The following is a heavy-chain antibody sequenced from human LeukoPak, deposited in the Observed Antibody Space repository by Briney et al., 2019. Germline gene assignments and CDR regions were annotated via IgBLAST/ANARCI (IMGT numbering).Heavy chain of an antibody. CDR1: GGSISSGDYY. CDR2: IYYSGST. CDR3: ASGDYGDYGGDAFDI. Sequence: SETLSLTCTVSGGSISSGDYYWSWIRQPPGKGLEWIGYIYYSGSTYYNPSLKSRVPISVDTSKNQFSLKLSSVTAADTAVYYCASGDYGDYGGDAFDIWGQGTMVTVSS. D-gene: IGHD4-17*01. V-gene: IGHV4-30-4*08. J-gene: IGHJ3*02.